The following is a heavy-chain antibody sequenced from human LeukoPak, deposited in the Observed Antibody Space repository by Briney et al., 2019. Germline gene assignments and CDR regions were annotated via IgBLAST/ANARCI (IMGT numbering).Heavy chain of an antibody. CDR1: GFTFSNYE. V-gene: IGHV3-48*03. J-gene: IGHJ4*02. CDR2: ISSSGGVI. Sequence: GGFLRLSCAASGFTFSNYELNWVRQAPGKGLEWVAYISSSGGVIYYADTVKGRFTISRDNAKNSLSLQMNSLRAEDTAVYYCARDPGAYGDYYDYWGQGTLVTDSS. CDR3: ARDPGAYGDYYDY. D-gene: IGHD4-17*01.